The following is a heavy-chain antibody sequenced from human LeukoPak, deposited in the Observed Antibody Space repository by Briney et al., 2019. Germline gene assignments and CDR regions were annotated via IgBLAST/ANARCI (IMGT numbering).Heavy chain of an antibody. Sequence: ASVKVSCKASGGTFSSYGISWVRQAPGQGLEWMGWISAYNGNTNYAQKLQGRVTMTTDTSTSTAYMELRSLRSDDTAVYYCARAVPAARYYYYGMDVWGQGTTVTVSS. CDR3: ARAVPAARYYYYGMDV. CDR2: ISAYNGNT. CDR1: GGTFSSYG. D-gene: IGHD2-2*01. J-gene: IGHJ6*02. V-gene: IGHV1-18*01.